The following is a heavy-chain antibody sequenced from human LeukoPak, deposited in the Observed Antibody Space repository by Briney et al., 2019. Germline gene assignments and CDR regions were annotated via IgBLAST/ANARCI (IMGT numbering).Heavy chain of an antibody. J-gene: IGHJ4*02. CDR1: GFTVSGYS. D-gene: IGHD2-8*01. CDR2: IGVIAITT. Sequence: GGSLRLSCAASGFTVSGYSMTWVRQAPAKGLECISFIGVIAITTYYAYSVSGRFTISRDNSTSTLYLKMNSMRAEETALYYCAKDTSIGRYCTNGVCSTFASWGQGTLVTVSS. CDR3: AKDTSIGRYCTNGVCSTFAS. V-gene: IGHV3-23*01.